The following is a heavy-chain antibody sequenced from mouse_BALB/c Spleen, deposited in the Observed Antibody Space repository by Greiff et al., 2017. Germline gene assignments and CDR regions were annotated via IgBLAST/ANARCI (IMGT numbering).Heavy chain of an antibody. J-gene: IGHJ3*01. D-gene: IGHD1-2*01. CDR3: ARHPLTTASWFAY. CDR1: GFTFSSYT. Sequence: EVKVVESGGGLVQPGGSLKLSCAASGFTFSSYTMSWVRQTPEKRLEWVAYISNGGGSTYYPDTVKGRFTISRDNAKNTLYLQMSSLKSEDTAMYYCARHPLTTASWFAYWGQGTLVTVSA. CDR2: ISNGGGST. V-gene: IGHV5-12-2*01.